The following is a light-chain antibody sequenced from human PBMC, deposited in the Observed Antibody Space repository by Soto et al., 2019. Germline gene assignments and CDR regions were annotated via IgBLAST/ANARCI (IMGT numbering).Light chain of an antibody. Sequence: QSVLTQPASVSGSPGQSITISCTGTSSDVGSYNLVSWYQQHPGKAPKLMIYEGSKRPSGVSNRFSGSKSGNTASLTISGLQAEDEADYYCCSYAGSSTHVVFGGGTKVNVL. CDR3: CSYAGSSTHVV. CDR1: SSDVGSYNL. J-gene: IGLJ2*01. V-gene: IGLV2-23*01. CDR2: EGS.